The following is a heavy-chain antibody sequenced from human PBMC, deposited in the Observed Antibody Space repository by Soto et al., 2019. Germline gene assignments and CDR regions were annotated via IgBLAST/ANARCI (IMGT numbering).Heavy chain of an antibody. V-gene: IGHV1-69*01. D-gene: IGHD6-19*01. CDR2: IIAIFGTA. J-gene: IGHJ5*02. CDR1: GGTFSSYA. CDR3: SRDVPSCSGDP. Sequence: QVQLVQSGAAVKKPGSSVKVSCKASGGTFSSYAITWVRQAPGQGLEWMGGIIAIFGTANYAQKSQGRVTMTADESLTTAYMELSSLRSEDTAVYYCSRDVPSCSGDPVGEGTVVTVSS.